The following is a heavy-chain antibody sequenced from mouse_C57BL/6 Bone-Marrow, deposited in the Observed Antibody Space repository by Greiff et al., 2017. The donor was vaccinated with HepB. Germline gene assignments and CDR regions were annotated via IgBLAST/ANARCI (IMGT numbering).Heavy chain of an antibody. D-gene: IGHD2-4*01. J-gene: IGHJ2*01. CDR1: GYSITSGYY. CDR2: ISYDGSN. V-gene: IGHV3-6*01. Sequence: EVKLQESGPGLVKPSQSPSLTCSVTGYSITSGYYWNWIRQFPGNKLEWMGYISYDGSNNYNPSLKNRISITRDTSKNQFFLKLNSVTTEDTATYYCARDDYYFDYWGQGTTLTVSS. CDR3: ARDDYYFDY.